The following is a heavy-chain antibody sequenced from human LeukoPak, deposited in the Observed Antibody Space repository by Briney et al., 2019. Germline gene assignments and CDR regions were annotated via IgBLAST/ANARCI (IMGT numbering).Heavy chain of an antibody. V-gene: IGHV3-48*03. D-gene: IGHD2-2*01. CDR3: ARALQPYYYYYYMDV. CDR1: GFTFSSYE. J-gene: IGHJ6*03. CDR2: ISSSGGTI. Sequence: GGSLRLSCAASGFTFSSYEMNWVRQAPGKGLEWVSYISSSGGTIYYADSVKGRFTISRDNAKNLLYLQMNSLRAEDTAVYYCARALQPYYYYYYMDVWGKGTTVTVSS.